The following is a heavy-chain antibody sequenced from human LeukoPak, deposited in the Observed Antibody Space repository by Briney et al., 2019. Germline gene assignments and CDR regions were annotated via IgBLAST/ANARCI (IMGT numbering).Heavy chain of an antibody. CDR1: GFNVNSIY. CDR3: ARANYEILTGYLYFDY. J-gene: IGHJ4*02. V-gene: IGHV3-66*01. Sequence: AGSLRLACAASGFNVNSIYMSWARHPPGEGVKYVSIIYSGGSTHYGDSVKGRFTISRDNSKNTLYLQMNSLRAEDTAVYYCARANYEILTGYLYFDYWGQGTLVTVSS. D-gene: IGHD3-9*01. CDR2: IYSGGST.